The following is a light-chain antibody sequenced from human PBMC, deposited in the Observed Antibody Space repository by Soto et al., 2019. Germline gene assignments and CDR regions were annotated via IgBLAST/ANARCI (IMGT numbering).Light chain of an antibody. Sequence: DIVMTQSPDSLAVSLDERATINCKSSQSVLYSSNNKNYLTWYQQKPGQPPKLLIYWASTRESGVPDRFSGSGSGTDFTLTISSLQAEDVAVYHCQQCYSTPQTFGQGTKVEIK. CDR1: QSVLYSSNNKNY. V-gene: IGKV4-1*01. CDR3: QQCYSTPQT. CDR2: WAS. J-gene: IGKJ1*01.